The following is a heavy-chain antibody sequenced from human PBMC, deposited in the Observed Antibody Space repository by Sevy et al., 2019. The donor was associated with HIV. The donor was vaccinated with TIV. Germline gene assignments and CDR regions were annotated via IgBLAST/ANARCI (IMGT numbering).Heavy chain of an antibody. CDR3: ARQVAARNMITSGGVIVPWSRGTYLSDS. CDR1: GGSISSSTYY. J-gene: IGHJ4*02. Sequence: SETLSLTCTVSGGSISSSTYYWGWIRQPPEKGLEWIGNIYYSGSTYYNPSLRSRVTISVDTSNNQFSLRLSSVTAAVTAVYFWARQVAARNMITSGGVIVPWSRGTYLSDSWGQGTPVTVSS. V-gene: IGHV4-39*01. D-gene: IGHD3-16*02. CDR2: IYYSGST.